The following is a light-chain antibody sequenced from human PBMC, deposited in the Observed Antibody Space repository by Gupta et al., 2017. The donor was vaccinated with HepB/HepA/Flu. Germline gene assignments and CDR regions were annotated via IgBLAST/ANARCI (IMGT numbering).Light chain of an antibody. J-gene: IGKJ2*01. CDR3: TQGKHCPFA. CDR1: QSLGYSDGNTY. CDR2: KGS. Sequence: DVVMTQSPLSLPVTLGQPAAISCRSSQSLGYSDGNTYLNWFQQRPGQPPRRLIYKGSKRDSGVPDRFSGSGSGTDFTLKISRGEAEDVGVYYCTQGKHCPFAFGQGTKLDIK. V-gene: IGKV2-30*01.